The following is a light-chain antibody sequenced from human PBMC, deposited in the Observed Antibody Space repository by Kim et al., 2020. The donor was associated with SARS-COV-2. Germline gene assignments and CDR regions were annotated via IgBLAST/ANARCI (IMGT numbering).Light chain of an antibody. V-gene: IGKV1-5*03. CDR2: KAS. CDR3: QQYNSYST. CDR1: QSISSW. J-gene: IGKJ1*01. Sequence: DIQMTQSPSTLSASVGDRVTITCRASQSISSWLAWYQQKPGKAPKLLIYKASSLESGVPPRFSGSGSGTEFTLTISSLQPDDFAIYYCQQYNSYSTFGQGTKVDIK.